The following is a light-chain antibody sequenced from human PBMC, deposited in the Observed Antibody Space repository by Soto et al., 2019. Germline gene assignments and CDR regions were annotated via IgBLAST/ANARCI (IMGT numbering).Light chain of an antibody. CDR3: QHYGTSPTWT. Sequence: EIVLTQSPVTLSLSPGETATLSCRASQSISTNYLAWYQQKPGQAPRPLIFGASSRASGIPGRFSGSGSGTDFTLTISRLEPEDFAVYYCQHYGTSPTWTFDQGTKVEIK. J-gene: IGKJ1*01. V-gene: IGKV3-20*01. CDR1: QSISTNY. CDR2: GAS.